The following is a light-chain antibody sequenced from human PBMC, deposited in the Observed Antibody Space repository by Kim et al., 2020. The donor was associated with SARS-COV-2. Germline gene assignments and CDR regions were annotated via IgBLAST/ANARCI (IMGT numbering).Light chain of an antibody. CDR1: QSVLYSSNNKNY. Sequence: ATINCKSSQSVLYSSNNKNYLAWYQQKQGQPPKLLIYWASTRESGVPDRFSGSGSGTDFTLTISSLQAEDVAVYYCQQYYSTPFTFGPGTKVDIK. J-gene: IGKJ3*01. CDR2: WAS. CDR3: QQYYSTPFT. V-gene: IGKV4-1*01.